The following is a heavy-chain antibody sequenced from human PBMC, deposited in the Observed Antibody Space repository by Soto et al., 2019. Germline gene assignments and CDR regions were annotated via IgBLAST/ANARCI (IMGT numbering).Heavy chain of an antibody. Sequence: QLQLLESGPGLVKPSEALSLTCSVSGASISNHIYYWGWFRQPPGKGLEWIGKIYSSGSSYYSTSLESRVTISVDSSKNQFSLKLNSVTAADTATYFGARGSWGYFDSWGQGSLVTVSS. D-gene: IGHD3-16*01. J-gene: IGHJ4*02. CDR2: IYSSGSS. CDR3: ARGSWGYFDS. CDR1: GASISNHIYY. V-gene: IGHV4-39*02.